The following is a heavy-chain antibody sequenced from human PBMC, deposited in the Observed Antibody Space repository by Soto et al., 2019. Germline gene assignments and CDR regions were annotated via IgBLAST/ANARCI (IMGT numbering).Heavy chain of an antibody. CDR2: ISYDGSNK. CDR3: ATVRGYRQDFDAFDI. V-gene: IGHV3-30-3*01. CDR1: GFSFSNYA. D-gene: IGHD3-16*02. J-gene: IGHJ3*02. Sequence: QVQLVESGGGVVQPGRSLRLSCVASGFSFSNYAMHWVRQAPGKGLEWVAVISYDGSNKYYADSVKGRLTISRDNSKNTLYLQMNNLRTEDTAVYYCATVRGYRQDFDAFDIWGQGTMVTVSS.